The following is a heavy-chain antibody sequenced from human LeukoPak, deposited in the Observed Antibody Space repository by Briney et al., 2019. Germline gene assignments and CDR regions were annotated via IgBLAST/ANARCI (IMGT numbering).Heavy chain of an antibody. Sequence: SETLSLTCTVSGGSISSYYWSWIRQPPGKGLEWIGYIYYSGSTNYNPSLKSRVTISVDTSKNQFSLKLSSVTAADTAVYYCASGQIYSPFDYWGQGTLVTVSS. CDR3: ASGQIYSPFDY. CDR1: GGSISSYY. V-gene: IGHV4-59*01. D-gene: IGHD5-18*01. CDR2: IYYSGST. J-gene: IGHJ4*02.